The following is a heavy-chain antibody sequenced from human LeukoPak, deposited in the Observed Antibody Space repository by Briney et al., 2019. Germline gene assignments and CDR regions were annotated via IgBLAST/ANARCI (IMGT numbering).Heavy chain of an antibody. CDR3: ARDMAVGDTAMGP. CDR2: ISAYNGNT. J-gene: IGHJ5*02. Sequence: ASVKVSCKASGYTFTSYGISWVRQAPGQGLEWMGWISAYNGNTNYAQKLQGRVTMTTDASTSTAYMELRSLKSDDTAVYYCARDMAVGDTAMGPWGQGTLVTVSS. D-gene: IGHD5-18*01. CDR1: GYTFTSYG. V-gene: IGHV1-18*01.